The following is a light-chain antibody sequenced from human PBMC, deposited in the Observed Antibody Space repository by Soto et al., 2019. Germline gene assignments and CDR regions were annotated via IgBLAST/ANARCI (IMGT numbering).Light chain of an antibody. CDR3: QQYGTSEII. CDR2: DTS. Sequence: EIVMTQSPATLSVSPGERATLSCRASQSVSSNLVWYQQKPGQAPRLLIYDTSSRATGVPDRYSASGSGTDFTLTISRLEPEDFAVFFCQQYGTSEIIFGQGTRLEIK. CDR1: QSVSSN. V-gene: IGKV3-20*01. J-gene: IGKJ5*01.